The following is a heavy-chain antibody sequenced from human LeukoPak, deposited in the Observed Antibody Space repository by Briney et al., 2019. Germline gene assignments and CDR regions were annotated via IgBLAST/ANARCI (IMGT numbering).Heavy chain of an antibody. J-gene: IGHJ5*02. CDR2: IYRGGTT. CDR3: AKNSNALGHVNWFDP. D-gene: IGHD2/OR15-2a*01. CDR1: GGSISNDY. Sequence: SETLSLTCAVSGGSISNDYWDWVRQPPGKGLEWVGYIYRGGTTNYNPSLKGRVAISVDTSKNQFSLRLSSVTAADTAVYYCAKNSNALGHVNWFDPWGQGTLVTGSS. V-gene: IGHV4-59*01.